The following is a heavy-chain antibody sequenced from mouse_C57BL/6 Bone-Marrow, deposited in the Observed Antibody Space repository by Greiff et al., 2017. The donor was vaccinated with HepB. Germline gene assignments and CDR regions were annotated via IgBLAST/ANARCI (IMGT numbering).Heavy chain of an antibody. CDR1: GFTFSSYA. V-gene: IGHV5-9-1*02. Sequence: EVKVVESGEGLVKPGGSLKLSCAASGFTFSSYAMSWVRQTPEKRLEWVAYISSGGDYIYYADTVKGRFTITRANDRNTLYLHMSSLKSEDTAMYYCTRGGITFAYWGQGTTLTVSS. CDR3: TRGGITFAY. D-gene: IGHD1-1*01. J-gene: IGHJ2*01. CDR2: ISSGGDYI.